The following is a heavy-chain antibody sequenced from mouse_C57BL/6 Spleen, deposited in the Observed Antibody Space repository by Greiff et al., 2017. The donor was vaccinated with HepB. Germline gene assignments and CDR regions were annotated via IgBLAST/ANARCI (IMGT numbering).Heavy chain of an antibody. D-gene: IGHD1-1*01. V-gene: IGHV2-3*01. CDR2: IWGDGST. CDR1: GFSLTSYG. Sequence: VQVVESGPGLVAPSQRLSITCTVSGFSLTSYGVSWVRQPPGKGLEWLGVIWGDGSTNYHSALISRLSISKDNSKSQVFLKLNSLQTDDTATYYCAKQIYYYGSSHHYYAMDYWGQGTSVTVSS. J-gene: IGHJ4*01. CDR3: AKQIYYYGSSHHYYAMDY.